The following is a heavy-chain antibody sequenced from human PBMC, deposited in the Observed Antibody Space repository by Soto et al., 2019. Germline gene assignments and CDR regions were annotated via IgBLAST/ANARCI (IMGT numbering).Heavy chain of an antibody. CDR3: ARDFGYDDV. CDR2: IGGARSTSI. V-gene: IGHV3-48*02. J-gene: IGHJ6*02. CDR1: GFTFSNYN. Sequence: LRLSCAASGFTFSNYNMNWVRQAPGKGLEWVSHIGGARSTSIYYADSVKGRFTISRDNAENSLFLQLNSLRDEDTAVYYCARDFGYDDVWGQGTTVTVSS. D-gene: IGHD3-22*01.